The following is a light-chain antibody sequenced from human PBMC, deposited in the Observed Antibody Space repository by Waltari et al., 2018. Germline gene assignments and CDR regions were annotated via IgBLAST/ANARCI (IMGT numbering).Light chain of an antibody. V-gene: IGKV1-33*01. Sequence: DIQMTQSPSSLSASVGDRVTITCQASQDIVNFLNWYQQKPGKAPKLLIYGASNLQTGDPSRFSGSGSGTYFTFTISSLQPEDIATYYCQQYENLPPLTFGGGTKVEIK. CDR2: GAS. CDR1: QDIVNF. J-gene: IGKJ4*01. CDR3: QQYENLPPLT.